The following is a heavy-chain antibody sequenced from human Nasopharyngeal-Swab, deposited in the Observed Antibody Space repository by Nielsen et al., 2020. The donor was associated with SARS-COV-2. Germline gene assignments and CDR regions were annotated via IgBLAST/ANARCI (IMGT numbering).Heavy chain of an antibody. V-gene: IGHV1-2*02. Sequence: ASVKVSCKASGYTFTGYYMHWVRQAPGQGLEWMGWINPNSGGTNYAQKFQERVTITRDMSTSTAYMELSSLRSEDTAVYYCAGGDGMTPDYWGQGTLVTVSS. D-gene: IGHD1-14*01. CDR2: INPNSGGT. CDR1: GYTFTGYY. CDR3: AGGDGMTPDY. J-gene: IGHJ4*02.